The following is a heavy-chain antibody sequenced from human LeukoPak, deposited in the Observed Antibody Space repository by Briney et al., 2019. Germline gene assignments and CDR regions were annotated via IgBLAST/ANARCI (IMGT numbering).Heavy chain of an antibody. CDR1: GFTFSRYG. CDR3: AKDGDSSGWYYFDY. CDR2: ISYDGSNK. J-gene: IGHJ4*02. V-gene: IGHV3-30*18. D-gene: IGHD6-19*01. Sequence: GGSLRLSCAASGFTFSRYGMHWVRQAPGKGLEGVAFISYDGSNKYYADSVKGRLTISRDNSKNTLYLQMNSLRAEDTAVYYCAKDGDSSGWYYFDYWGQGTLVTVSS.